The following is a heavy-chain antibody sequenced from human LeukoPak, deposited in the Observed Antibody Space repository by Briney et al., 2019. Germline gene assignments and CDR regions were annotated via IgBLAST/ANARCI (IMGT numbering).Heavy chain of an antibody. Sequence: PGGSLRLSCAASGFTFTNARMSWVRQAPGKGLEWVGRVTSKTEGGTADYSAPVKGGFTISRDDSKSILYPQMSSLETEDTGVYYCTTVGNWNPRSYWGQGTLVTVSS. CDR2: VTSKTEGGTA. CDR3: TTVGNWNPRSY. V-gene: IGHV3-15*01. D-gene: IGHD1-20*01. J-gene: IGHJ4*02. CDR1: GFTFTNAR.